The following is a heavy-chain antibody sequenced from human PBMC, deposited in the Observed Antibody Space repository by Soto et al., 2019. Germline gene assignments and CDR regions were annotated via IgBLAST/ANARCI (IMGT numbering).Heavy chain of an antibody. CDR2: IIPIFGTA. CDR3: ARDGEGCSGGSCYDGYFDY. D-gene: IGHD2-15*01. CDR1: GGTFSSYA. Sequence: QVQLVQSGAEVKKPGSSVKVSCKASGGTFSSYAISWVRQAPGQGLEWMGGIIPIFGTANYAQKFQGRVTITADESTSKAYMGLSSLRSEDTAVYYCARDGEGCSGGSCYDGYFDYWGQGTLVTVSS. J-gene: IGHJ4*02. V-gene: IGHV1-69*12.